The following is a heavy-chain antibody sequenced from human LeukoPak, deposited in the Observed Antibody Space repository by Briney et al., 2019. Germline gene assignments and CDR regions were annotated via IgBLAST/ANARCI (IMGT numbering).Heavy chain of an antibody. D-gene: IGHD6-13*01. CDR3: ARGDPGQSRPFDY. CDR1: GGSFRGYY. CDR2: INHRGST. V-gene: IGHV4-34*01. J-gene: IGHJ4*02. Sequence: SETLSLTCAVYGGSFRGYYWSWIRQPPGKGLEWIGEINHRGSTNFNPSLTSQGTLSVETSKKQFSLKLSSVTAADTAVYYCARGDPGQSRPFDYWGQGTLVTVSS.